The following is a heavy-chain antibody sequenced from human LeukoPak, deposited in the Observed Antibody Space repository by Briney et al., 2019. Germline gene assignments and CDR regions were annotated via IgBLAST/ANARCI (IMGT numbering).Heavy chain of an antibody. D-gene: IGHD4-17*01. J-gene: IGHJ5*02. CDR3: AKLLMANDYGDP. CDR2: ISGGGTT. CDR1: GFIFSNYA. Sequence: PGGSLRLSCAVSGFIFSNYAMNWVRQALGKGLEWVSSISGGGTTYYADSVRGRFIISRDNSKNTLYLQMNSLRAEDTAVYYCAKLLMANDYGDPWGQGTLVTVS. V-gene: IGHV3-23*01.